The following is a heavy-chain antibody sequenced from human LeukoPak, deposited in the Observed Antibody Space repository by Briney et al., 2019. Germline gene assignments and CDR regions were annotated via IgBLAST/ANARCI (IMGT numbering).Heavy chain of an antibody. V-gene: IGHV1-18*01. J-gene: IGHJ4*02. CDR2: ISVYNGNT. CDR1: GYIFTSYG. Sequence: GASVKVTCKASGYIFTSYGITWVRQAPGQGLEWMGRISVYNGNTKYAEKFQGRVGMTTDTSTSTAYMDLRSLGSDDTAVYYCAREDLVRGLIGPDYWGQGTLVTVSS. CDR3: AREDLVRGLIGPDY. D-gene: IGHD3-10*01.